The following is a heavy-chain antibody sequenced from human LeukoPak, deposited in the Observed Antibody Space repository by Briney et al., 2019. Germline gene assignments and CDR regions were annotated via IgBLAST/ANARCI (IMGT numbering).Heavy chain of an antibody. CDR1: GFTFSSYW. CDR3: ASQMGYSFDY. V-gene: IGHV3-7*01. D-gene: IGHD3-22*01. CDR2: IKEDGSEK. J-gene: IGHJ4*02. Sequence: PGGSLRLSYSASGFTFSSYWMTWVRQAPGKGLEWEADIKEDGSEKYYVDSVKGRFTISRDNAKNSLYLQMNSLRAEDTAVYYCASQMGYSFDYWGQGTLVTVSS.